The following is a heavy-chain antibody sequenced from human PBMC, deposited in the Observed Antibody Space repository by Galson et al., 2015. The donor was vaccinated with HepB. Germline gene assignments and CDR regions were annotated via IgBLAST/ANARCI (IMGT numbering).Heavy chain of an antibody. J-gene: IGHJ4*02. CDR2: VYYSGST. CDR3: ARHVPDYAGGSYRAAFEN. D-gene: IGHD3-16*02. V-gene: IGHV4-39*01. Sequence: ETLSLTCTVSGGSISSSSYYWGWIRQSPGRGVEWIGSVYYSGSTYYSPSLKSRFTISVDTSKKQFSLKLTSVTAADTAVYYCARHVPDYAGGSYRAAFENWGQGTLVTVSS. CDR1: GGSISSSSYY.